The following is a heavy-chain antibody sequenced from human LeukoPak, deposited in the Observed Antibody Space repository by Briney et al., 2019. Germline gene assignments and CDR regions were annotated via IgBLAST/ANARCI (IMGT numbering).Heavy chain of an antibody. V-gene: IGHV1-2*02. Sequence: ASVKVSCKASGYTFTAYRLYWVRQAPGQGLECMGWINPNSGGTNYAQKSQGRVTMTRDTSISTAYMELNSLRSDDTAVYYCARDRGRPDAFDVWGQGTMVTISS. D-gene: IGHD2-15*01. CDR3: ARDRGRPDAFDV. CDR1: GYTFTAYR. CDR2: INPNSGGT. J-gene: IGHJ3*01.